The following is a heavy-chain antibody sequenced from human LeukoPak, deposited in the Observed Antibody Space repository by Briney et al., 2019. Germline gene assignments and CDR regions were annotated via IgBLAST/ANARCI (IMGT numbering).Heavy chain of an antibody. D-gene: IGHD6-13*01. Sequence: GGSLRLSCAASGFIFSDYYMSWIRQAPGKGLEWVSYISSTSSYTAYADSVKGRFTISRDNAKNSLYLQMNSLRAEDTAVYFCAKATNTATGTPTLGIDYWGQGTLVTVSS. V-gene: IGHV3-11*05. CDR1: GFIFSDYY. CDR3: AKATNTATGTPTLGIDY. J-gene: IGHJ4*02. CDR2: ISSTSSYT.